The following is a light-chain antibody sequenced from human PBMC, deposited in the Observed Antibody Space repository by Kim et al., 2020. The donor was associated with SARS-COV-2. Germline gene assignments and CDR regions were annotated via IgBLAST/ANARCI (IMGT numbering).Light chain of an antibody. Sequence: SPGERATLSCRASQSVSSNYLAWYQQKPGQAPKLLIYGASSRATGSPDRFSGSGSGTDFTLTISRLEPEDFAVYYCQQYGSSPETFGQGTKVDIK. CDR1: QSVSSNY. CDR2: GAS. CDR3: QQYGSSPET. V-gene: IGKV3-20*01. J-gene: IGKJ1*01.